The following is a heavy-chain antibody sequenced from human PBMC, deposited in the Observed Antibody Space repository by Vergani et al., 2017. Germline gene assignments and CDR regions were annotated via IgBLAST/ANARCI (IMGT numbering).Heavy chain of an antibody. CDR2: ITPNSGGT. J-gene: IGHJ3*02. CDR1: GYTFTGYY. CDR3: AREADIVVVVAATQAFDI. Sequence: QVQLVQSGAEVKKPGASVKVSCKASGYTFTGYYMHWVRQAPGQGLEWMGWITPNSGGTNYAQQVQGRVTMTRDTSIRTAYMELSRLRSDDTAVYYCAREADIVVVVAATQAFDIWGQGTMVTVSS. V-gene: IGHV1-2*02. D-gene: IGHD2-15*01.